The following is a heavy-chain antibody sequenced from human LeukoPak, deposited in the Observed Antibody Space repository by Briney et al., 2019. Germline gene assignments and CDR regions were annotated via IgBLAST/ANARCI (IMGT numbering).Heavy chain of an antibody. CDR2: VYSGGST. CDR3: ARGGYSSGWYRD. J-gene: IGHJ4*02. V-gene: IGHV3-53*01. Sequence: GGSLRLSCAASGFTDSTNYMNWVRQAPGKGLEWVSVVYSGGSTYYADSVKGRFTISRDNSKNTLYLQMSSLRAEDTAFYYCARGGYSSGWYRDWGQGTLVTVSS. CDR1: GFTDSTNY. D-gene: IGHD6-19*01.